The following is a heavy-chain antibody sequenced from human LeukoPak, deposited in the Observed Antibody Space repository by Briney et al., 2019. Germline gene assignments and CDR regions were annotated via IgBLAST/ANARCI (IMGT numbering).Heavy chain of an antibody. J-gene: IGHJ4*02. Sequence: GGSLRLSCAASGFNFSDYGMNWVRQTPGGGLEWVSSIGASGSNIYYADSVKGRFTISRDNAKNSLYLQMNGLGAEDTAVYYCARELNGYGYYFFDYWGPGTLVTVSS. CDR3: ARELNGYGYYFFDY. CDR2: IGASGSNI. V-gene: IGHV3-21*01. CDR1: GFNFSDYG. D-gene: IGHD3-16*01.